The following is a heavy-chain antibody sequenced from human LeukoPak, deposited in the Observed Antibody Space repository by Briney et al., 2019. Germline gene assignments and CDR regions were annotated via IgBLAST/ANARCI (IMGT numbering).Heavy chain of an antibody. CDR3: ANRNSGSYHFFDY. J-gene: IGHJ4*02. CDR1: GFTFSSYA. V-gene: IGHV3-64*04. D-gene: IGHD1-26*01. CDR2: ISSNGGST. Sequence: GGSLSLSCSASGFTFSSYAMHWVRQAPGKGLEYVSAISSNGGSTYYADSVKGRFTISRDNSKNTLYLQMNSLRAEDTAVYYCANRNSGSYHFFDYWGQGTLVTVSS.